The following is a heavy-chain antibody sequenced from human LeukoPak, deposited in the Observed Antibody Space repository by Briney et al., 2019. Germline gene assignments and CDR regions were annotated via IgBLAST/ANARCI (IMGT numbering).Heavy chain of an antibody. D-gene: IGHD5-24*01. Sequence: ASVKVSCKASGYTFTSYNLHWVRQAPGQRLEWMGIIKPSGDNTHYAQKFQGRFTMTSDTSTSSVYMELSSLISADTAVYYCARVRDGYNDAYDIWGQGTMVTVTS. V-gene: IGHV1-46*01. J-gene: IGHJ3*02. CDR3: ARVRDGYNDAYDI. CDR2: IKPSGDNT. CDR1: GYTFTSYN.